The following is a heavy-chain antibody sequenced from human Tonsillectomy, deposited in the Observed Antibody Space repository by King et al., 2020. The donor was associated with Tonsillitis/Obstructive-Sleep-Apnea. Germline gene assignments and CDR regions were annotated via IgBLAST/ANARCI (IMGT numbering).Heavy chain of an antibody. CDR3: AGEYCSSTSCSGRVYYYYYYMDV. V-gene: IGHV3-21*01. CDR1: GFTFSSYS. J-gene: IGHJ6*03. CDR2: ISSSSSYI. Sequence: VQLVESGGGLVKPGGSLRLSCAASGFTFSSYSMNWVRQAPGKGLEWVSSISSSSSYIYYADSVKGRFTISRDNAKNSLYLQMNSLRAEDTAVYYCAGEYCSSTSCSGRVYYYYYYMDVWGKGTTVTVSS. D-gene: IGHD2-2*01.